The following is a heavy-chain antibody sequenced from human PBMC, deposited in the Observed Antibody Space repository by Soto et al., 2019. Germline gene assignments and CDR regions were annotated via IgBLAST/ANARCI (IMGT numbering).Heavy chain of an antibody. Sequence: GGSLRLSCAASGFTFSSYSMNWVRQAPGKGLEWVSSISSSSSYIYYADSVKGRFTISRDNAKNSLYLQMNSLRAEDTAVYYCARAHYIAVAGTEPGLTDYWGQGTLVTVSS. V-gene: IGHV3-21*01. CDR3: ARAHYIAVAGTEPGLTDY. J-gene: IGHJ4*02. CDR2: ISSSSSYI. D-gene: IGHD6-19*01. CDR1: GFTFSSYS.